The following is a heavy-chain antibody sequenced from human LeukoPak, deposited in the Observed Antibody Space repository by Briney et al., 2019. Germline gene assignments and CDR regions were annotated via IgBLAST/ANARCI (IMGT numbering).Heavy chain of an antibody. J-gene: IGHJ5*02. CDR1: GFPINGGFY. CDR3: ARFNSLLLYGGWFAP. CDR2: IHHSGDT. D-gene: IGHD2-21*02. Sequence: SETLSLTCTVSGFPINGGFYWGWVRQTPGKGLEWIGNIHHSGDTDYNPSLRSRVTISAHSSKNHFTLQLRSVTVADTALYYCARFNSLLLYGGWFAPWGKGTLVTVSS. V-gene: IGHV4-38-2*02.